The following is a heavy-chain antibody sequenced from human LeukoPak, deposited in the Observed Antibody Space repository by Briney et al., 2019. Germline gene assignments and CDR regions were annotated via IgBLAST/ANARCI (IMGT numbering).Heavy chain of an antibody. J-gene: IGHJ4*02. D-gene: IGHD4-17*01. CDR2: ISYDGSSK. V-gene: IGHV3-30*18. Sequence: GGSLRLSCAASGFTFSSYAVHWVRQAPDKGLEWVAVISYDGSSKYFAKSVKGRFTISRDNSKNTLYLQMNSLRTEDTAVYYCAKDSVTTLDYWGQGTLVTVSS. CDR3: AKDSVTTLDY. CDR1: GFTFSSYA.